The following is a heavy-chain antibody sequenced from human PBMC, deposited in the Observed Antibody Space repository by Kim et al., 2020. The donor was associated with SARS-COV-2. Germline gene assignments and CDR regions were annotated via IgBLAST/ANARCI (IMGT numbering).Heavy chain of an antibody. V-gene: IGHV4-39*01. Sequence: SETLSLTCTVSGGSISSSSYYWGWLRQPPGKGLEWIGSIYYSGSTYYNPSLKSRVTISVDTSKNQFSLKLSSVTAADTAVSYCAIIDYWGQGTLVTVSS. CDR3: AIIDY. CDR2: IYYSGST. CDR1: GGSISSSSYY. J-gene: IGHJ4*02.